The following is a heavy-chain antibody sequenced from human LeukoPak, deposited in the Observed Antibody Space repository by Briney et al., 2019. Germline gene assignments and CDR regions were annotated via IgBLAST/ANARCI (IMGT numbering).Heavy chain of an antibody. D-gene: IGHD6-6*01. J-gene: IGHJ4*02. CDR3: AREIIAARNQFDY. CDR2: ITLSSSTI. V-gene: IGHV3-48*01. CDR1: GFTFSNYN. Sequence: PGGSLRLSCAASGFTFSNYNMNWVRQAPGKGLEWVSYITLSSSTIYYADSVKGRFTISRDNAKNSLSLQMNSLRAEDTAVYYCAREIIAARNQFDYWGQGTLVTVSS.